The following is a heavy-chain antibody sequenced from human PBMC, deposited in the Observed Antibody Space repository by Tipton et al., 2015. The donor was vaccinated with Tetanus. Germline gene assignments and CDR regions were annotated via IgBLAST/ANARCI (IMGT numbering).Heavy chain of an antibody. D-gene: IGHD3-10*01. Sequence: TLSLTCTVSGGSISSSSYYWGWIRQPPGKGLEWIGESDHNGITNYNPSLKSRVTFSVDTSKNQISLKVRSATAADTAVYYCARDHFASGTYYRLRYWGQGTLVIVSS. V-gene: IGHV4-39*07. CDR2: SDHNGIT. CDR1: GGSISSSSYY. J-gene: IGHJ4*02. CDR3: ARDHFASGTYYRLRY.